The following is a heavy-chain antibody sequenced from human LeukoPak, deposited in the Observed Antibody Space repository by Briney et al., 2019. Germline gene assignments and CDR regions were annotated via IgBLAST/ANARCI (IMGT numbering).Heavy chain of an antibody. CDR2: IYYNGRSGNT. D-gene: IGHD5/OR15-5a*01. CDR3: ANSLPTDSTRNYFDY. J-gene: IGHJ4*02. Sequence: SETLSLTCSVSDDSISRRGYYWSWIRQRPGMGLEWMGYIYYNGRSGNTYYNLALKSRVTMSIDTGEKHFSLRLTSVTAADTAVYYCANSLPTDSTRNYFDYWGQGTLVIVSS. CDR1: DDSISRRGYY. V-gene: IGHV4-31*03.